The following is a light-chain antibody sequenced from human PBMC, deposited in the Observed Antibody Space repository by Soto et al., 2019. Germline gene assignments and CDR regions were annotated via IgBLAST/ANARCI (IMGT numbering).Light chain of an antibody. CDR3: SSYTGTTVI. J-gene: IGLJ2*01. V-gene: IGLV2-8*01. Sequence: SVLTQPPSASGSPGQSVTISCTGTLSDVGGQNSVSWYRQDPGKAPQLIVYDVTQRPSGVPDRFSGSRSGSTASLTVSGLQAEDEANYYCSSYTGTTVIFGGGTKVTVL. CDR2: DVT. CDR1: LSDVGGQNS.